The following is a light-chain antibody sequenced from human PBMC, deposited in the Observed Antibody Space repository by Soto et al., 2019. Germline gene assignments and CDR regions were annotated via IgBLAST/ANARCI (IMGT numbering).Light chain of an antibody. CDR3: QQSKT. CDR2: KES. J-gene: IGKJ1*01. Sequence: DIQIAQSPSILSASLGDRVTITCRASQSISSWLAWYQQKPGKAPKLLIYKESSLESGVPSRFSGSGSGTEFTLTISSLQDEDFATYYCQQSKTFGQGTKVDIK. CDR1: QSISSW. V-gene: IGKV1-5*03.